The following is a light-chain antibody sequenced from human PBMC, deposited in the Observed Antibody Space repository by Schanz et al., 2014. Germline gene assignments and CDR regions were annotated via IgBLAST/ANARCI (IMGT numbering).Light chain of an antibody. CDR2: DAS. V-gene: IGKV3D-20*01. CDR1: QSLTGNY. CDR3: QHAGTSFMYT. J-gene: IGKJ2*01. Sequence: EIVLTQSPATLSLSPGERATLSCGASQSLTGNYLAWYQQRPGLAPRLLIYDASNRAPGIPDRFSGSGYGTEFTLSITRLEPEDFAVYYCQHAGTSFMYTFGQGTRVE.